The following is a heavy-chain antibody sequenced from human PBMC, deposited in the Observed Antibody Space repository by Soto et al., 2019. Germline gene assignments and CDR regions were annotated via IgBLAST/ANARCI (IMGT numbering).Heavy chain of an antibody. V-gene: IGHV3-9*01. J-gene: IGHJ3*02. CDR2: ISWNSGSI. CDR1: GFTFDDYA. Sequence: GGSLRLSCAASGFTFDDYAMHWVRQAPGKGLEWVSGISWNSGSIGYADSVKGRFTISRDNAKNSLYLQMNSLRAEDTALYYCAKAPLYNWNDVGAFDIWGQGTMVTVSS. D-gene: IGHD1-1*01. CDR3: AKAPLYNWNDVGAFDI.